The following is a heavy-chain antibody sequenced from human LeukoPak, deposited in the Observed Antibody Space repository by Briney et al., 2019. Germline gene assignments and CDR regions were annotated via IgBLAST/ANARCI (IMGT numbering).Heavy chain of an antibody. V-gene: IGHV4-59*01. J-gene: IGHJ4*02. CDR1: GGSISSYY. CDR2: IYYSGST. CDR3: ARGYYRMDFDY. D-gene: IGHD3-22*01. Sequence: SETLSLACTVSGGSISSYYWSWIRQPPGKGLEWIGYIYYSGSTNYNPSLKSRVTISVDTSKNQFSLKLSSVTAADTAVYYCARGYYRMDFDYWGQGTLVSVSS.